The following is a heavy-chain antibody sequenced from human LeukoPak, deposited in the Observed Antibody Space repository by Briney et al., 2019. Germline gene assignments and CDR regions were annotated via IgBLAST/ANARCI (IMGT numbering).Heavy chain of an antibody. Sequence: SETLSLTCTVSGGSISSYYWSWIRQPAGKGLEWIGRIYTSGSTNYNPSLKSRVTMSVDTPKNQFSLKLSSVTAADTAVYYCASESLPSSSWYSETDGHYFDYWGQGTLVTVSS. V-gene: IGHV4-4*07. CDR2: IYTSGST. J-gene: IGHJ4*02. CDR3: ASESLPSSSWYSETDGHYFDY. CDR1: GGSISSYY. D-gene: IGHD6-13*01.